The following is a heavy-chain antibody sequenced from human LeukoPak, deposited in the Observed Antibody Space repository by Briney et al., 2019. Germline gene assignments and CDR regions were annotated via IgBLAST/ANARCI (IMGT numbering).Heavy chain of an antibody. CDR2: INPNSGGT. J-gene: IGHJ4*02. V-gene: IGHV1-2*06. D-gene: IGHD1-26*01. Sequence: GASVKVSCKTSGYTFTGYYMHWVRQAPGQGLEWMGRINPNSGGTNYAQKFQGRVTMARDTSISTAYMELSRLRSDDTAVYYCARATSGSHQFDYWGQGTLVTVSS. CDR1: GYTFTGYY. CDR3: ARATSGSHQFDY.